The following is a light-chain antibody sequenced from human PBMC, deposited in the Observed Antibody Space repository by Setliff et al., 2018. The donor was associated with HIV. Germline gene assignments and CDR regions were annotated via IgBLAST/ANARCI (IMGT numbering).Light chain of an antibody. CDR1: SSDVGSYKL. CDR3: CSYAGSGTLYV. V-gene: IGLV2-23*02. Sequence: QSALTQPASVSGSPGQSITISCTGTSSDVGSYKLVSWYQQHPGKAPKVMIYVVTKRPSGVSNRFSGSKSANTASLTISGLQAEDEADYYCCSYAGSGTLYVFGTGTKVTVL. CDR2: VVT. J-gene: IGLJ1*01.